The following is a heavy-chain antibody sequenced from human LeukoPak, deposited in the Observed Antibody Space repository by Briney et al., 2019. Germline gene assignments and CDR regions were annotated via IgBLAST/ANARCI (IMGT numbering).Heavy chain of an antibody. Sequence: GRSLRLSCAASGFTFSSYGMHWVRQAPGKGLEWVAVIWYDGSNKYYADSVKGRFTISRDNSKNTLYLQMNSLRAEDTAVYYCARELKQLVLKNDYYYGMDVWGQGTTVTVSS. J-gene: IGHJ6*02. CDR3: ARELKQLVLKNDYYYGMDV. D-gene: IGHD6-13*01. CDR2: IWYDGSNK. V-gene: IGHV3-33*01. CDR1: GFTFSSYG.